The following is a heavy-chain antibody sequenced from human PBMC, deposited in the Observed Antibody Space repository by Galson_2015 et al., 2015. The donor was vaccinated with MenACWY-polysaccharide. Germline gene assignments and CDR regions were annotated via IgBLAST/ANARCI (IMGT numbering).Heavy chain of an antibody. J-gene: IGHJ4*02. D-gene: IGHD2-21*02. CDR3: AKEVSYCGGDCYGGFDY. CDR1: GFTFSSYG. Sequence: SLRLSCAASGFTFSSYGMHWVRQAPGKGLEWVAVISYDGSNKYYADSVKGRFTISRDNSKNTLYLQMNSLRAEDTAVYYCAKEVSYCGGDCYGGFDYWGQGTLVTVSS. V-gene: IGHV3-30*18. CDR2: ISYDGSNK.